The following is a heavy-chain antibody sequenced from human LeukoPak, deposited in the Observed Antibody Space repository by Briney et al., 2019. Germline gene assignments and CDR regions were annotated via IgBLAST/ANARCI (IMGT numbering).Heavy chain of an antibody. CDR1: GGFIRDSGYY. CDR2: VFYSGRT. Sequence: SETLSLTCTVSGGFIRDSGYYWGWIRQPLGKGLEWIGTVFYSGRTYYNSSLQSRVTISVDTSKNQFSLRLSSVTPADTAIYYCARLSNDYGDYEGHYWGQGTLVTVSS. V-gene: IGHV4-39*01. D-gene: IGHD4-17*01. J-gene: IGHJ4*02. CDR3: ARLSNDYGDYEGHY.